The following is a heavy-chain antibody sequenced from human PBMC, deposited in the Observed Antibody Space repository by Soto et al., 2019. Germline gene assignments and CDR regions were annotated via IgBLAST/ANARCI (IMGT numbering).Heavy chain of an antibody. CDR3: APAIADDAFDI. CDR2: IIPIFGRA. J-gene: IGHJ3*02. D-gene: IGHD2-2*01. V-gene: IGHV1-69*05. CDR1: GGTLSSYA. Sequence: VASVKVSCQASGGTLSSYAISCVRQAPGQGLEWMGVIIPIFGRANDAQKFQGRVTITRDTSASTAYMELSSLRSKDAAVYYCAPAIADDAFDIWGRGTMVTVSS.